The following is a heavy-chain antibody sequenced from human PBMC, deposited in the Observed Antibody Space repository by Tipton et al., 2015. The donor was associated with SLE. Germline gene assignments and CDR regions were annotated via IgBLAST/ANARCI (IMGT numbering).Heavy chain of an antibody. J-gene: IGHJ4*02. CDR3: ARGNGDYY. Sequence: SGFTFSSYGMNWVRQAPGKGLEWVSYISYSGSTTYYADSVKGRFTISRDNAQNSLSLQMNSLRVEDTAVYYCARGNGDYYWGQGTLVTVSS. V-gene: IGHV3-48*01. CDR1: GFTFSSYG. D-gene: IGHD4-17*01. CDR2: ISYSGSTT.